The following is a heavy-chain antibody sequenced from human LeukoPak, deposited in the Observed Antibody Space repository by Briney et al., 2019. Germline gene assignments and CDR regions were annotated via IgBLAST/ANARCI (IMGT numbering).Heavy chain of an antibody. CDR3: AKGHSSSWSRAGADY. CDR1: GFTFDDYA. CDR2: ISWNSGSI. Sequence: PGRSLRLSCAASGFTFDDYAMHWVRQAPGKGLEWVSGISWNSGSIGYADSVKGRFTISRDNAKNSLYLQMNSLRAEDTALYYCAKGHSSSWSRAGADYWGQGTLVTVSS. D-gene: IGHD6-13*01. J-gene: IGHJ4*02. V-gene: IGHV3-9*01.